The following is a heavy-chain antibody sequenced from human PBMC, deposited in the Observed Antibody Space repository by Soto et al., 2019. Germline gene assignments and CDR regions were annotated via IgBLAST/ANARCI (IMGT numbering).Heavy chain of an antibody. CDR1: GYTFTSYY. Sequence: QVQLVQSGAEVKKPGASVKVSCKASGYTFTSYYMHWVRQAPGQGLEWMGIINPSGGSTSYAQKFQGRVTMTRDTSTSTVYMELSSLRSEDTAVYYCARDHLLMAMDYYYYYGMDVWGQGTTVTVSS. J-gene: IGHJ6*02. CDR3: ARDHLLMAMDYYYYYGMDV. V-gene: IGHV1-46*01. CDR2: INPSGGST. D-gene: IGHD3-16*01.